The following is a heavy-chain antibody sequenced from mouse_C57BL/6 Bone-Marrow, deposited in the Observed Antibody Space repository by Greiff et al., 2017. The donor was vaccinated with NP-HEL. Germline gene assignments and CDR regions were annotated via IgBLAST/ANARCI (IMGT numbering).Heavy chain of an antibody. CDR2: IDPSDSYT. V-gene: IGHV1-59*01. CDR3: AREGMVTTGPWFAY. D-gene: IGHD2-2*01. Sequence: QVQLQQPGAELVRPGTSVKLSCKASGYTFTSYWMHWVKQRPGQGLEWIGVIDPSDSYTNYNQKFKGKATLTVDTSSSKAYMQLSSLTSEDSAVYYCAREGMVTTGPWFAYWGQGTLVTVSA. CDR1: GYTFTSYW. J-gene: IGHJ3*01.